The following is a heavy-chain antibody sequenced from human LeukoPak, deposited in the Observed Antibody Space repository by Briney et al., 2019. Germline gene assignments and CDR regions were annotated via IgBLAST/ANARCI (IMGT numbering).Heavy chain of an antibody. Sequence: GESLKISCKGSGYRFTSYWVGWVRQIPGKGLEWMAIIYPADSDIRYSPSFQGQVTISADKSISTAYLQWSSLKASDTAMYYCARSLTAAAGDYWGQGTLVTVSS. J-gene: IGHJ4*02. V-gene: IGHV5-51*01. D-gene: IGHD6-25*01. CDR3: ARSLTAAAGDY. CDR1: GYRFTSYW. CDR2: IYPADSDI.